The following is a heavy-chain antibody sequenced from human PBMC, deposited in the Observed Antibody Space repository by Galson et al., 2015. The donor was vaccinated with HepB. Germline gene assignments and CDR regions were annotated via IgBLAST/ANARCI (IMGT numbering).Heavy chain of an antibody. CDR3: AISALTPHPGSGLFDY. V-gene: IGHV1-3*03. Sequence: SVKVSCKASTYTFTSYAVHWVRQAPGQRLEWMGWLNAANGDTKFSQELQGRVAITRDISATTAFMELGSLTSEDTAMYYCAISALTPHPGSGLFDYWGQGTLVTVSS. D-gene: IGHD3-10*01. J-gene: IGHJ4*02. CDR2: LNAANGDT. CDR1: TYTFTSYA.